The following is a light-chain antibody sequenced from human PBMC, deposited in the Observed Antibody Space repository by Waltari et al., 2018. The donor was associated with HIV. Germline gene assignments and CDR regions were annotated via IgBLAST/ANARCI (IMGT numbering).Light chain of an antibody. Sequence: QSALTLPVSVSGSPGQSITISCTGLSCDVDYYNYDCWYQQHPGKAPKLMIYDVTHRPSGVSNRFSGSKSGNTASLTISGLQAEDEADYYCSSYTSSSWVFGGGTKLTVL. CDR1: SCDVDYYNY. CDR2: DVT. J-gene: IGLJ3*02. V-gene: IGLV2-14*03. CDR3: SSYTSSSWV.